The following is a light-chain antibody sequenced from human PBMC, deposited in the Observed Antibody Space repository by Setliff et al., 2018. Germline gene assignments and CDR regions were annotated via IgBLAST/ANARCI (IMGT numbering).Light chain of an antibody. CDR1: SSDIGAYDY. CDR3: SSYSTRTSLDV. J-gene: IGLJ1*01. CDR2: DVS. Sequence: QSALTQPASVSGSPGQSITIYCIGSSSDIGAYDYVAWYQQHPGKAPKLMIYDVSHRPSGVSHRFSASKSGNTASLTISGLQVEDEADYYCSSYSTRTSLDVFGTGTKATVL. V-gene: IGLV2-14*03.